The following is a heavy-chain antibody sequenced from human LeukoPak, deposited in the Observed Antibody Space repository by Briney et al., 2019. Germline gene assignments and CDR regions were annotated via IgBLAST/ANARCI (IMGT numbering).Heavy chain of an antibody. CDR2: INPNSGGT. D-gene: IGHD2-8*01. V-gene: IGHV1-2*02. CDR3: ARDKIYCTNGVCYNYYYYMDV. J-gene: IGHJ6*03. CDR1: GYTFTGYY. Sequence: ASVKVSCKASGYTFTGYYMHWVRQAPGQGLEWMGWINPNSGGTNYAQKFQGRVTMTRDTSISTAYMELSRLRSDDTAVYYCARDKIYCTNGVCYNYYYYMDVWGKGTTVTVSS.